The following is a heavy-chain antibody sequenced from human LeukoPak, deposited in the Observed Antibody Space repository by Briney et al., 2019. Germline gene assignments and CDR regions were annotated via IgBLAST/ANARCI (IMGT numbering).Heavy chain of an antibody. J-gene: IGHJ4*02. CDR1: GFTFSSYG. Sequence: QTGGSLRLSCAASGFTFSSYGMHWVRQAPGKGLEWVAVIWYDGSNKYYADSVKGRFTISRHNSRDTMYLQMNSLRTEDTAVYYCATTLRGGKFDYWGQGTLVTVSS. V-gene: IGHV3-30*02. D-gene: IGHD4-23*01. CDR2: IWYDGSNK. CDR3: ATTLRGGKFDY.